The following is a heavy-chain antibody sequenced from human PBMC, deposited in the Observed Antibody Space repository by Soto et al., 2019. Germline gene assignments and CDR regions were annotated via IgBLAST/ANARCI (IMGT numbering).Heavy chain of an antibody. Sequence: TSETLSLTCTVSGGSISSSSYYWGWIRQPPGKGLEWIGSIYYSGSTYYNPSLKSRVTISVDTSKNQFSLKLSSVTAADTAVYYCARPYGSGSYYKGFNWFDPWGQGTLVTVSS. CDR2: IYYSGST. V-gene: IGHV4-39*01. CDR1: GGSISSSSYY. J-gene: IGHJ5*02. D-gene: IGHD3-10*01. CDR3: ARPYGSGSYYKGFNWFDP.